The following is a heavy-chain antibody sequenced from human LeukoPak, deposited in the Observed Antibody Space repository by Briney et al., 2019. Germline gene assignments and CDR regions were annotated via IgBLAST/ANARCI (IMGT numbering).Heavy chain of an antibody. CDR2: IKQDGSEK. CDR1: GFTFSSYW. CDR3: ARDGWDFWSGYYNGGGYYFDY. Sequence: GGPLRLSCAASGFTFSSYWMSWVRQAPGKGLEWVANIKQDGSEKYYVDSVKGRFTISRDNAKNSLYLQMNSLRAEDTAVYYCARDGWDFWSGYYNGGGYYFDYWGQGTLVTVSS. D-gene: IGHD3-3*01. V-gene: IGHV3-7*01. J-gene: IGHJ4*02.